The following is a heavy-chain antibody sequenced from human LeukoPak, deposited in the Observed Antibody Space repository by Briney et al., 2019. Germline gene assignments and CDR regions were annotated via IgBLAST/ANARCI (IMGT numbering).Heavy chain of an antibody. Sequence: ASVKVSCKASGYTFTIYYMHWVRQAPGQGLEWMGIINPSGGSTSYAQKFQGRVTMTRDMSTSTVYMELSSLRSEDTAVYYCARGGIAAAGTDYWGQGTLVTVSS. CDR2: INPSGGST. CDR3: ARGGIAAAGTDY. J-gene: IGHJ4*02. V-gene: IGHV1-46*01. D-gene: IGHD6-13*01. CDR1: GYTFTIYY.